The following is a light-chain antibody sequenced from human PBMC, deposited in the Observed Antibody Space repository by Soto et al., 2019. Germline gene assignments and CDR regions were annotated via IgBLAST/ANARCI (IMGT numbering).Light chain of an antibody. CDR2: GNS. J-gene: IGLJ3*02. CDR1: SSNIGAGYD. CDR3: QSSDSSLSGGV. Sequence: QSVLTQPPSVSGAPGQRVTISCTGSSSNIGAGYDVHWYQQLPGTAPKLLIYGNSNRPSGVPDRFSGSKSGTSAFLASTGRQAEDEADYYGQSSDSSLSGGVFGGGTKLTVL. V-gene: IGLV1-40*01.